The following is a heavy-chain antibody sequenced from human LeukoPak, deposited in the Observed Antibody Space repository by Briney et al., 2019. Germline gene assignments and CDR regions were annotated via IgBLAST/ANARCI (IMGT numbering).Heavy chain of an antibody. CDR3: ARGHFGVVLDY. Sequence: PGGSLRPSCEGSGFTLSSYSMIWVRQAPGKGLEWVSSIRGDSTETRHADSLMGRFTISRDNAKKSLYLQMNSLRAEDTAVYYCARGHFGVVLDYWGQGTLVTVSS. V-gene: IGHV3-21*01. CDR2: IRGDSTET. J-gene: IGHJ4*02. CDR1: GFTLSSYS. D-gene: IGHD3-3*01.